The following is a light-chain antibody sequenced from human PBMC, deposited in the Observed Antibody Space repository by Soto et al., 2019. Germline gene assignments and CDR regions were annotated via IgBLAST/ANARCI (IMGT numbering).Light chain of an antibody. CDR1: QDISNY. J-gene: IGKJ3*01. Sequence: DIQMTQSPSSLSACVGDRVTITCQASQDISNYLNWYQQKPGKAPKLLIYDASNLETGVPSRFSGSGSWTDFTFTISSLQPEDIATYYCQQYDNLPFTFGPGTKVDIK. V-gene: IGKV1-33*01. CDR3: QQYDNLPFT. CDR2: DAS.